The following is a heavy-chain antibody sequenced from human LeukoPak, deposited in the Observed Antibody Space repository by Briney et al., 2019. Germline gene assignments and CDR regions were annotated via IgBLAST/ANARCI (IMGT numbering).Heavy chain of an antibody. J-gene: IGHJ4*02. Sequence: SETLSLTCTVSGGSISSATYYWSWIRQPPGKGLEWIGYIYYSGSTNYNPSLKSRVTISVDASKNQFSLKLSSVTAADTAVYYCATLRPVRGVVRRGGYWGQGTLVTVSS. V-gene: IGHV4-61*01. CDR3: ATLRPVRGVVRRGGY. CDR2: IYYSGST. D-gene: IGHD3-10*01. CDR1: GGSISSATYY.